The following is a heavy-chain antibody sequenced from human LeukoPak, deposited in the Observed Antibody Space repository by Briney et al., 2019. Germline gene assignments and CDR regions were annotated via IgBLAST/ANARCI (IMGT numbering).Heavy chain of an antibody. V-gene: IGHV3-30*02. CDR1: GFTFSSYG. D-gene: IGHD2-21*02. CDR2: IRYDGSNK. J-gene: IGHJ4*02. CDR3: AKGEHVVVTAIRSTADY. Sequence: GGSLRLSCAASGFTFSSYGMHWVRQAPGKGLEWVAFIRYDGSNKYYADSVKGRFTISRDNSKNTLYLQMNSLRAEDTAVYYCAKGEHVVVTAIRSTADYWGQGTLVTVSS.